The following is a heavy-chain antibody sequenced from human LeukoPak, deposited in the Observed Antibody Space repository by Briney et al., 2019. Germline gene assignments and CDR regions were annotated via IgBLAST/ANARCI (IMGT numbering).Heavy chain of an antibody. CDR1: GFIVSSNH. Sequence: GGSLRLYCAVSGFIVSSNHMSWVRQAPGKGLEWVSVIYRGGSPYYADSVKGRFTISRDNSKNTVYLQMNSLRAEDTAIYYCAKCEAYTGYVPHYWGQGTQVIVSA. CDR3: AKCEAYTGYVPHY. J-gene: IGHJ4*02. D-gene: IGHD5-12*01. CDR2: IYRGGSP. V-gene: IGHV3-53*01.